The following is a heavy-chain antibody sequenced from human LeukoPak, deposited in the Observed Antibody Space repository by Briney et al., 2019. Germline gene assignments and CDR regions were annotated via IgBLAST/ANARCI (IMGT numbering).Heavy chain of an antibody. CDR2: ISAYNGNT. Sequence: ASVKVSCKASGYTFTNYGISWVRQAPGQGLEWMGWISAYNGNTNYAQKLQGRVTMTTDTSTNTAYVELRSLKSDDTAVYYCARVGSYCTTISCFDYWGQGTLVTVSS. V-gene: IGHV1-18*01. CDR1: GYTFTNYG. CDR3: ARVGSYCTTISCFDY. J-gene: IGHJ4*02. D-gene: IGHD2-8*01.